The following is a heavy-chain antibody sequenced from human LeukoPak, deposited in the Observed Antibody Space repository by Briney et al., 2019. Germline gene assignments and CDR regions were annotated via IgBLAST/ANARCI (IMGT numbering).Heavy chain of an antibody. V-gene: IGHV4-4*07. CDR2: IYASGTI. D-gene: IGHD2-2*01. J-gene: IGHJ5*02. CDR3: ATTRVNAYCSSTSCLGWFDP. Sequence: TSETLSLTCTVSGGSIRSYYWGWIRQPAGKGLEWIGRIYASGTITYNPSLESRVSMSVDTSKNQFSLNLSSVTAADTAVYYCATTRVNAYCSSTSCLGWFDPWGQGTLVTVSS. CDR1: GGSIRSYY.